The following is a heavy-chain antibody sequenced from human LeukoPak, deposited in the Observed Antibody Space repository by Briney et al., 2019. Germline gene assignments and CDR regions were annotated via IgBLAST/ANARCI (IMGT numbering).Heavy chain of an antibody. CDR1: GGSISSSSYY. CDR3: ARVNYYDSSGYYEPEAHFDY. J-gene: IGHJ4*02. Sequence: SETLSLTCTVSGGSISSSSYYWGWIRQPPGKGLEWIGSIYYSGSTYYNPSLKSRVTISVDTSKNQFSLKLSSVTAADTAVYYCARVNYYDSSGYYEPEAHFDYWGQGTLVTVSS. CDR2: IYYSGST. V-gene: IGHV4-39*07. D-gene: IGHD3-22*01.